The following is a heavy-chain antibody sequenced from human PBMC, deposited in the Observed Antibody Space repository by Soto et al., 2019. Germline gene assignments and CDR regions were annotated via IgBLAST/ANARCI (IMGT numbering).Heavy chain of an antibody. V-gene: IGHV1-18*01. D-gene: IGHD3-22*01. J-gene: IGHJ4*02. CDR1: GYTFTSYG. CDR2: ISAYNGNT. Sequence: ASVKVSCKASGYTFTSYGISWVRQAPGQGLEWMGWISAYNGNTNYAQKLQGRVTMTTDTSTSTAYMELRSLRSDDTAVYYCARDMFALYYYDSSGRSPQFDYWGQGTLVTVSS. CDR3: ARDMFALYYYDSSGRSPQFDY.